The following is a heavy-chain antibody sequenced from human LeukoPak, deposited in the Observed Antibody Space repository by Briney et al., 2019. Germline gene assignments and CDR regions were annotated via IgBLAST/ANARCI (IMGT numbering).Heavy chain of an antibody. CDR3: ARTVIDGRPECFDY. CDR1: GGPISNSSYY. D-gene: IGHD1-14*01. J-gene: IGHJ4*02. CDR2: IYYSGST. V-gene: IGHV4-39*07. Sequence: SETLSLTSAISGGPISNSSYYWGWIRQPPGKGLEWIGSIYYSGSTYYNPSLKSRVTISVDTSKKQSSLRLSSVTAADTAVYYCARTVIDGRPECFDYWGQGTLVTVSS.